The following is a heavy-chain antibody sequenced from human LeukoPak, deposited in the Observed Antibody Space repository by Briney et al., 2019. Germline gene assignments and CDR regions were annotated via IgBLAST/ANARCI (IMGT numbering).Heavy chain of an antibody. D-gene: IGHD2-2*02. V-gene: IGHV3-9*03. Sequence: GGSLRLSCAASGFTFDDYAMHWVRQAPGKGLEWVSGISWNSGSIGYADSVKGRFTISRDNAENSLYLQMNSLRAEDMALYYCAKEACSSTSCYIDYWGQGTLVTVSS. CDR3: AKEACSSTSCYIDY. J-gene: IGHJ4*02. CDR1: GFTFDDYA. CDR2: ISWNSGSI.